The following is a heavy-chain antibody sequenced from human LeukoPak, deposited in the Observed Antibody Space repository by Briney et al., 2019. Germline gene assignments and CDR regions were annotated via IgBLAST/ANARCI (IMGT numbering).Heavy chain of an antibody. D-gene: IGHD2/OR15-2a*01. CDR1: GFTSDDYT. Sequence: PGGSLRLSCAASGFTSDDYTMHWVRQAPGKGLEWVSLISWDGGSTYYADSVKGRFTISRDNSKNSLYLQMNSLRTEGTALHYCAKGTVTTFLVDVWGQGTTVTVSS. J-gene: IGHJ6*02. V-gene: IGHV3-43*01. CDR3: AKGTVTTFLVDV. CDR2: ISWDGGST.